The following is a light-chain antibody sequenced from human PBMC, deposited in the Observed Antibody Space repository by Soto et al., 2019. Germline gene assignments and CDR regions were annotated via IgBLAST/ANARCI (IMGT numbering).Light chain of an antibody. V-gene: IGKV3-20*01. J-gene: IGKJ1*01. Sequence: ETVLTQSPGTLSLSPGERATLSCRASQTIRSNYLAWYRQTPGQAPRLLIYGASNRATGIADMFSGSGSGTVFTLIISRLEPEDFALYYCQQYGSSPWTFVQGTKVEIK. CDR3: QQYGSSPWT. CDR1: QTIRSNY. CDR2: GAS.